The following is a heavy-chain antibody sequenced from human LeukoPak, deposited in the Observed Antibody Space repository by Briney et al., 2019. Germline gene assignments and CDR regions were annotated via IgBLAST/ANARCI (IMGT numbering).Heavy chain of an antibody. D-gene: IGHD1-26*01. CDR3: ARLPGGVGATD. Sequence: PSETLSLTCTVYGGSISSYYWSWIRQPQGKGLEWIGYIYYSGSTNYNPSLKSRVTISVDTSKNQFSLKLSSVTAADTAVYYCARLPGGVGATDWGQGTLVTVSS. CDR1: GGSISSYY. V-gene: IGHV4-59*01. J-gene: IGHJ4*02. CDR2: IYYSGST.